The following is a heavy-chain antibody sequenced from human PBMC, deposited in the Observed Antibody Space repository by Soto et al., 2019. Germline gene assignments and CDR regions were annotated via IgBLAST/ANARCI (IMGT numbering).Heavy chain of an antibody. CDR3: ARELPSRYGAYVRNTFDI. CDR2: IKQDGSDK. J-gene: IGHJ3*02. V-gene: IGHV3-7*04. CDR1: GFTFSIYW. Sequence: EVQLVESGGGLVQPGGSLRLSCAASGFTFSIYWRSWVRQAPGKGLEWVANIKQDGSDKYYVDSVKGRFTISKDNAKNSLYLQMNSLRAEDTAVYYCARELPSRYGAYVRNTFDIWGQGNKVTVSS. D-gene: IGHD5-12*01.